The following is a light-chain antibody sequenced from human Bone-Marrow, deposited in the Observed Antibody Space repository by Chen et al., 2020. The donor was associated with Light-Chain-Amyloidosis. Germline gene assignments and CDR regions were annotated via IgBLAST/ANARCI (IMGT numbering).Light chain of an antibody. CDR3: QSADSSGTYGVI. V-gene: IGLV3-25*03. Sequence: SYELTQPPSVSVSPGQTARSTCSGDVLSPKYAYWYQQKPGQAPVLVIHRDTERPSGISERFSGTNSGTTAKLTISGVQTEDEADYHWQSADSSGTYGVIFGGGTKLTVL. CDR1: VLSPKY. J-gene: IGLJ2*01. CDR2: RDT.